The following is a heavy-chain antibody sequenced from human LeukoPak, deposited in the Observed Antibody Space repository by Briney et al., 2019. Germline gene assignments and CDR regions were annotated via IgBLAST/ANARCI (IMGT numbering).Heavy chain of an antibody. CDR3: ARAPPYDILTGYEFDY. CDR2: IIPILGIA. CDR1: GGTFSSYA. D-gene: IGHD3-9*01. J-gene: IGHJ4*02. V-gene: IGHV1-69*04. Sequence: SVKVSCKASGGTFSSYAISWVRQAPGQGLEWMGRIIPILGIANYAQKFQGRVTITAGKSTSTAYMELSSLRSEDTAVYYCARAPPYDILTGYEFDYWGQGTLVTVSS.